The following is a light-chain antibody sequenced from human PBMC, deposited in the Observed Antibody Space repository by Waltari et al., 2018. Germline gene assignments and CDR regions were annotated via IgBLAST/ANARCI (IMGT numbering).Light chain of an antibody. CDR1: QSISTV. CDR2: GAS. V-gene: IGKV1-39*01. J-gene: IGKJ4*01. Sequence: DIRMTQSPSSLSASVGDRVTITCRASQSISTVLNWYQHRPGKAPKLLIYGASNLQSGVPSRFSGSGTGRDFTLTISGLKPEDFATYYCQQSYSSPLTFGGGTKVGIK. CDR3: QQSYSSPLT.